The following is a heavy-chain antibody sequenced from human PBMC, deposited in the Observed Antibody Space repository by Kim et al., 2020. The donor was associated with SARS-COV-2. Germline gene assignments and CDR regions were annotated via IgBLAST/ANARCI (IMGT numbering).Heavy chain of an antibody. D-gene: IGHD3-16*01. J-gene: IGHJ3*02. V-gene: IGHV3-48*02. CDR2: ITKSSATI. CDR1: GFTFSAYD. CDR3: VRDRMGGAFDI. Sequence: GGSLRLSCATSGFTFSAYDMNWVRQAPGKGLEWPSFITKSSATIYYADSVQGRFTISRDNAKNSLYLQMNSLRDEDTALYYCVRDRMGGAFDIWGQGTMV.